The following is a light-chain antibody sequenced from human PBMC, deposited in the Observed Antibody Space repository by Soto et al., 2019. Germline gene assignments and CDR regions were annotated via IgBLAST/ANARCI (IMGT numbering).Light chain of an antibody. V-gene: IGKV1-39*01. J-gene: IGKJ4*01. Sequence: DIQMTQSPSSLSASVEDRVTITCRASQSVSSHLNWYQQKPGKAPKLLIYAASSLQSGVPSRFSGSGSGTDFTLTISSLQPEDFATYSCQHIHSTPLTFGVGTKVEIK. CDR1: QSVSSH. CDR2: AAS. CDR3: QHIHSTPLT.